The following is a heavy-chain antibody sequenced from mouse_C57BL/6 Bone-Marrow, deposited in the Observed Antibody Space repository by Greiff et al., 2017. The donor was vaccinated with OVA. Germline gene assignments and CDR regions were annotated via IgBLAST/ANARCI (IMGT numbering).Heavy chain of an antibody. CDR2: ILPGSGST. D-gene: IGHD1-1*01. J-gene: IGHJ2*01. Sequence: QVQLQQSGAELMKPGASVKLSCKATGYTFTGYWIEWVKQRPGHGLEWIGEILPGSGSTNYNEKFKGKATFTADTSSNTAYMQLSSLTTEDSAIYYGARGITTVVAPYYFDYWGQGTTLTVSS. CDR3: ARGITTVVAPYYFDY. CDR1: GYTFTGYW. V-gene: IGHV1-9*01.